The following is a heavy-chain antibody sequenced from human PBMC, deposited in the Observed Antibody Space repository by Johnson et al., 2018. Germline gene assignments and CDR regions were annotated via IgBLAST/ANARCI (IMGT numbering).Heavy chain of an antibody. CDR2: INHGGST. J-gene: IGHJ6*03. Sequence: QVQLQQWGAGLLKPSETLSLTCAVHGGSFSGYHWTWIRQPPGKGLEWIGDINHGGSTNYNPSPKSRVTMSVDTSKKQSSLKLTSVTAADTAVYYCARAGSIFGVIVAHYYYYMDVWGKGTTVTVSS. V-gene: IGHV4-34*01. D-gene: IGHD3-3*01. CDR1: GGSFSGYH. CDR3: ARAGSIFGVIVAHYYYYMDV.